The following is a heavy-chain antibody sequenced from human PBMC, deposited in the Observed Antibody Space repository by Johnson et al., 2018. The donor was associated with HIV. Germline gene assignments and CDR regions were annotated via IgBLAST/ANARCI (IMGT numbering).Heavy chain of an antibody. J-gene: IGHJ3*02. CDR1: GFTLSDYY. D-gene: IGHD2-8*02. CDR2: IRDSGSSI. V-gene: IGHV3-11*04. Sequence: VQLVESGGTLVKPGGSLRLSCAASGFTLSDYYMTWIRQAPGKGLEWVSYIRDSGSSIYYAESVKGRFTISRDNAKNSLYLQMNSLRAEDTAVYYCARDCSAGVCYLGTDAFDIWGQGTRVTVSS. CDR3: ARDCSAGVCYLGTDAFDI.